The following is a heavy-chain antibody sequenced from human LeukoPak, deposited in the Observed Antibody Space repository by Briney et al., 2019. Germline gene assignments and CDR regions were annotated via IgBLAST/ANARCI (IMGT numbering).Heavy chain of an antibody. J-gene: IGHJ4*02. CDR3: ARGPFWSGYYDD. CDR2: ISSSGSTI. V-gene: IGHV3-11*01. CDR1: GFIFSSYA. D-gene: IGHD3-3*01. Sequence: GGSLRLSCAASGFIFSSYAMSWIRQAPGQGLEWVSYISSSGSTIYYADSVKGRFTISRDNAKNSLYLQMNSLRAEDTAVYYCARGPFWSGYYDDWGQGTLVTVSS.